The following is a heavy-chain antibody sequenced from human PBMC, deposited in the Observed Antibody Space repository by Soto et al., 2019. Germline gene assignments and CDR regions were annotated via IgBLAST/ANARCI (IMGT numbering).Heavy chain of an antibody. V-gene: IGHV3-30*18. CDR1: GFTFSSYG. CDR2: ISYDGSNK. CDR3: AKDPTKRMSGDYYYYGMDV. J-gene: IGHJ6*02. D-gene: IGHD1-26*01. Sequence: QVQLVESGGGVVQPGRSLRLSCAASGFTFSSYGMHWVRQAPGKGLEWVAVISYDGSNKYYADSVKGRFTISRDNSKNTLYLQMNSLRVEDTAVYYCAKDPTKRMSGDYYYYGMDVWGQGTTVTVSS.